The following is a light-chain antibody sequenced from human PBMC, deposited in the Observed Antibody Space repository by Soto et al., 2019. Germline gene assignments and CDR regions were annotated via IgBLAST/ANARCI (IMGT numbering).Light chain of an antibody. CDR1: QSVSSSY. V-gene: IGKV3-20*01. CDR3: QKYNSAPLT. CDR2: GVS. J-gene: IGKJ4*01. Sequence: EIVLTQSPGTLSLSPGERATLSCRASQSVSSSYLAWYQQKRGQAPRVIIFGVSTRATAIPDRFSGSGSGTDFTLTISSLQPEDVAAYYCQKYNSAPLTFGGGTKVDIK.